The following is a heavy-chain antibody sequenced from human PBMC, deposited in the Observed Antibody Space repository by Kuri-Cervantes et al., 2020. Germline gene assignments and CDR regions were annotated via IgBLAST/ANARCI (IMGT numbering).Heavy chain of an antibody. Sequence: GGSLRLSCAASGFTFSSYSMNWVRQAPGKGLEWVSSISSSSSYIYYADSVKGRFTISRDNAKNSLYLQMNSLRAEDTAVYYCARDYSSSWYTPPIYYYYGMDVWAKGPRSPSP. J-gene: IGHJ6*02. V-gene: IGHV3-21*01. D-gene: IGHD6-13*01. CDR1: GFTFSSYS. CDR2: ISSSSSYI. CDR3: ARDYSSSWYTPPIYYYYGMDV.